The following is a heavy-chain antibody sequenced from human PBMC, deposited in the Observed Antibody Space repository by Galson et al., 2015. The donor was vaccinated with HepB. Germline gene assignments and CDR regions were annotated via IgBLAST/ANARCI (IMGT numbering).Heavy chain of an antibody. D-gene: IGHD6-19*01. CDR1: GFTFSSYG. CDR3: AKEERSFSSGWSIYYYYYGMDV. V-gene: IGHV3-30*18. Sequence: SLRLSCAASGFTFSSYGMHWVRQAPGKGLEWVAVISYDGSNKYYADSVKGRFTISRDNSKNTLYLQMNSLRAEDTAVYYCAKEERSFSSGWSIYYYYYGMDVWGQGTTVTVSS. CDR2: ISYDGSNK. J-gene: IGHJ6*02.